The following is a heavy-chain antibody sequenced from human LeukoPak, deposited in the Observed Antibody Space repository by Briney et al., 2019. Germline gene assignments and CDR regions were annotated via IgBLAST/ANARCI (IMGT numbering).Heavy chain of an antibody. CDR3: AKDGKTRNWNYYQAKPVY. V-gene: IGHV3-23*01. Sequence: GGSLRLSCAASGFTFGSSAMNWVRQAPGKGLEWVSAISGSGGSTHYADSVKGRFTTSRDNSKNTLFLQMNSLRAEDTAVYYCAKDGKTRNWNYYQAKPVYWGQGTLVTVSS. J-gene: IGHJ4*02. CDR2: ISGSGGST. CDR1: GFTFGSSA. D-gene: IGHD1-7*01.